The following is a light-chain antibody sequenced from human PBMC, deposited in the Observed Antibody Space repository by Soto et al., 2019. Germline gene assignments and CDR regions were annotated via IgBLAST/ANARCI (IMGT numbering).Light chain of an antibody. CDR3: SSYSTSSTPYV. V-gene: IGLV2-14*01. CDR1: GVVFTY. CDR2: EVD. J-gene: IGLJ1*01. Sequence: QSLLTLPASVSRSPGQSNTMSCNAHGVVFTYVSWYQQHPDKAPRLMIYEVDYRASRVSNLFSGSKYGNTASLTISGLQPEDEADYYCSSYSTSSTPYVFGTGTKVTVL.